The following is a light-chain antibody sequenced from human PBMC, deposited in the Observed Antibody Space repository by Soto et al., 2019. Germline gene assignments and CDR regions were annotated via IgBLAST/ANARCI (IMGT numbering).Light chain of an antibody. V-gene: IGKV3-15*01. CDR3: QQYDNWPWT. Sequence: EIVMTQSPATLSVSPGGRATLSCRASQSISDTLAWYQQKPGQAPRLLIYGASTRATGFPARFSGSGSGADFTLTISRLQSEDFAVYYCQQYDNWPWTFGEGTKVEIK. CDR2: GAS. J-gene: IGKJ1*01. CDR1: QSISDT.